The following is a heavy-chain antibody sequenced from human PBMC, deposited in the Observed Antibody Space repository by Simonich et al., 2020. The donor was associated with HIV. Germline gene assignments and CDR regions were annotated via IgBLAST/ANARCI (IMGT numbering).Heavy chain of an antibody. CDR1: GGSSSGYY. CDR2: INHSGST. J-gene: IGHJ4*02. D-gene: IGHD4-17*01. Sequence: QVQLQQWGAGLLKPSETLSLTCAVYGGSSSGYYWSWIRQPPGKGLEWIGEINHSGSTNYNPALKSRVTISVDMSKNQFSLKLSSVTAADTAVYYCARRHPTTVTTPYFDYWGQGTLVTVSS. V-gene: IGHV4-34*01. CDR3: ARRHPTTVTTPYFDY.